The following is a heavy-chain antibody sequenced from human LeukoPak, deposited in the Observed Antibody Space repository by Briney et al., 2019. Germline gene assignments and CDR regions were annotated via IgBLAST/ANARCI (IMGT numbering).Heavy chain of an antibody. V-gene: IGHV4-59*01. CDR1: GGSINNYY. CDR3: AREFNWFDP. J-gene: IGHJ5*02. CDR2: ISYSGST. Sequence: SETLSLTCTISGGSINNYYWSWIRQPPGKGLEWIGYISYSGSTHYNSSLTSRVAISLDTSKSQFSLKLSSVTAADTAVYYCAREFNWFDPWGQGILVTVSS.